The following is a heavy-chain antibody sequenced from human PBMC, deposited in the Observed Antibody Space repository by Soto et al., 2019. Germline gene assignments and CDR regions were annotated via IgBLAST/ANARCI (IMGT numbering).Heavy chain of an antibody. D-gene: IGHD4-17*01. Sequence: QVQLQESGPGLVKPSETLSLTCSVSGGSISKFYWSWIRKTGGKGLEWMGRVYATGTTDYNPSLRSRIAMSVDIAKKTFSLRLTSATAADTGVYYCVRDGSKTLRDWFDPWGQGILVTVSS. CDR3: VRDGSKTLRDWFDP. CDR2: VYATGTT. J-gene: IGHJ5*02. CDR1: GGSISKFY. V-gene: IGHV4-4*07.